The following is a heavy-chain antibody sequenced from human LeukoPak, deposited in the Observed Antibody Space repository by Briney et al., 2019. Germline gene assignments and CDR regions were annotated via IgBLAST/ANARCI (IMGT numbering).Heavy chain of an antibody. CDR1: GFTFSSYS. D-gene: IGHD3-10*01. CDR2: ISSSSSYI. CDR3: AGDLNMVRGVINSNDY. J-gene: IGHJ4*02. V-gene: IGHV3-21*01. Sequence: GGSLRLSCAASGFTFSSYSMNWVRQAPGKGLEWVSSISSSSSYIYYADSVKGRFTISRDNAKNSLYLQMNSLRAEDTAVYYCAGDLNMVRGVINSNDYWGQGTLVTVSS.